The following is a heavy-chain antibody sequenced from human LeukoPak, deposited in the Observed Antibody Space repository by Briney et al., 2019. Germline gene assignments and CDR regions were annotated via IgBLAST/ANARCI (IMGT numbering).Heavy chain of an antibody. CDR2: ISGSGGST. V-gene: IGHV3-23*01. CDR1: GFTFSSYA. Sequence: QAGGSLRLSCAASGFTFSSYAMSWVRQAPGKGLEWVSAISGSGGSTYYADSVKGRFTISRDNSKNTLYLQMNSLRAEDTAVYYCANTVVLAVADPWPGYGMDVWGQGTTVTVSS. J-gene: IGHJ6*02. CDR3: ANTVVLAVADPWPGYGMDV. D-gene: IGHD6-19*01.